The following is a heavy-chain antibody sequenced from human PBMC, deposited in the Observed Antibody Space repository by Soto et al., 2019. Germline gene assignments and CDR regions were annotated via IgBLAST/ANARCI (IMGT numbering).Heavy chain of an antibody. D-gene: IGHD2-15*01. CDR2: ISGSGGST. J-gene: IGHJ4*02. Sequence: GGSLRLSCAASGFTFSSYAMSWVRQAPGKGLEWVSAISGSGGSTYYADSVKGRFTISRDNSKNTLYLQMNSLRAEDTAVYYCAKDQIVVVVAATAWDYWGQGTLVTVSS. CDR3: AKDQIVVVVAATAWDY. CDR1: GFTFSSYA. V-gene: IGHV3-23*01.